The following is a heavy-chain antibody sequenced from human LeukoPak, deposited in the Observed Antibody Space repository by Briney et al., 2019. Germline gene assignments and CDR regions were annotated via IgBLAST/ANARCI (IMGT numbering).Heavy chain of an antibody. V-gene: IGHV1-46*01. Sequence: ASVKVSCKASGYTFTSYYMHWVRRAPGQGLEWMGIINPSGGSTSYAQKFQGKVTMTRDTSTSTVYMELSSLRSEDTAVYYCARSYSSGWYFDYWGQGTLVTVSS. CDR1: GYTFTSYY. CDR2: INPSGGST. CDR3: ARSYSSGWYFDY. J-gene: IGHJ4*02. D-gene: IGHD6-19*01.